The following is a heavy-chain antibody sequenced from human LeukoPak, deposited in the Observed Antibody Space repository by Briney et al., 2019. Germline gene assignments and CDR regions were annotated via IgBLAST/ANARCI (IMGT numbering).Heavy chain of an antibody. V-gene: IGHV4-30-4*01. D-gene: IGHD5-12*01. J-gene: IGHJ4*02. CDR2: IYYSGST. CDR1: GGSTSSGDYY. CDR3: ALVSGSDLTFDY. Sequence: PSETLSLTCTVSGGSTSSGDYYWRWIRQPPGKGLEWIGYIYYSGSTFLNPSLKSRITLSVDTAKNQFSLKLRSVTASDTAVYYCALVSGSDLTFDYWGQGTLVTVSS.